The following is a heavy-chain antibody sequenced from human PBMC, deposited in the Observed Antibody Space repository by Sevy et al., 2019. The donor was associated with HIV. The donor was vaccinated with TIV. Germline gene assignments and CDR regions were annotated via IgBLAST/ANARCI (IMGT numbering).Heavy chain of an antibody. D-gene: IGHD6-6*01. CDR2: MRSKANTFAT. J-gene: IGHJ6*02. CDR1: GFTFSDAA. CDR3: TFSSDYYKYGWDV. Sequence: GVSLRLSCAASGFTFSDAAMHWVRQASGKGLEWLGRMRSKANTFATAYAAPAKGRFTISRDDSKNTAYLHMSSLRTEDTAIYYCTFSSDYYKYGWDVWGQGTTVTVSS. V-gene: IGHV3-73*01.